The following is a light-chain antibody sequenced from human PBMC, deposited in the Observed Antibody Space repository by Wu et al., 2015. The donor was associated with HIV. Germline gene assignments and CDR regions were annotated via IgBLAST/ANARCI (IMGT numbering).Light chain of an antibody. CDR1: QRVSVQL. CDR3: QQYESSTYS. CDR2: GAS. V-gene: IGKV3-20*01. J-gene: IGKJ2*03. Sequence: SCRVSQRVSVQLLSLVPAETWPGVPRLLIYGASTRATGVPDRFSGSGSGTDFTLTISRLEPEDFAVYYCQQYESSTYSFGQGTKLEI.